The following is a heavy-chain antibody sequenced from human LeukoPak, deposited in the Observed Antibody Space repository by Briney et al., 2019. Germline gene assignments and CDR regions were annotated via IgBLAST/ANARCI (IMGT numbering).Heavy chain of an antibody. D-gene: IGHD4-17*01. V-gene: IGHV1-69*05. J-gene: IGHJ6*03. CDR3: ARSTWGYGDYGVRCYYYYYMDV. CDR1: GGTFSSYA. CDR2: IIPIFGTA. Sequence: ASVKVSCKASGGTFSSYAISWVRQAPGQGLEWMGGIIPIFGTANYAQKFQGRVTITTDESTSTAYMELSSLRSEDTAVYYCARSTWGYGDYGVRCYYYYYMDVWGKGTTVTVSS.